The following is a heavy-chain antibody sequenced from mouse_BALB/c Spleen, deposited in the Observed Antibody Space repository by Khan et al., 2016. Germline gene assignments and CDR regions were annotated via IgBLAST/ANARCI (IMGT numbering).Heavy chain of an antibody. CDR1: GFTFTDYY. V-gene: IGHV7-3*02. J-gene: IGHJ4*01. Sequence: EVQLVESGGGLVQPGGSLRLSCATSGFTFTDYYMSWVRQPPGKALEWLGFIRNKANGYTTEYTASVKGRFTISRDTSQSILYLQMNTLGAEDSATYYCAVLDYWGQGTSVTVSS. CDR2: IRNKANGYTT. CDR3: AVLDY.